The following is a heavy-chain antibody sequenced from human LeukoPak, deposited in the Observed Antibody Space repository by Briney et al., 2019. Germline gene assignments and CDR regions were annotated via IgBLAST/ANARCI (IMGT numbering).Heavy chain of an antibody. D-gene: IGHD3-16*01. CDR2: ISGGGGST. CDR3: AKDLTSGATRLAAMGTHAFDI. V-gene: IGHV3-23*01. Sequence: PGGSLRLSCTASGFTFSSYAMSWVRQAPGKGLEWVSAISGGGGSTYYADSVKGRFTISRDNSKNTLYLQMNSLRAEDTAVYYCAKDLTSGATRLAAMGTHAFDIWGQGTMVSVSS. CDR1: GFTFSSYA. J-gene: IGHJ3*02.